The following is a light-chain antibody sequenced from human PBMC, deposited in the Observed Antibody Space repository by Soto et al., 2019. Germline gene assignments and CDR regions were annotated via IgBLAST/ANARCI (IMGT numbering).Light chain of an antibody. CDR1: QSVGSD. V-gene: IGKV3-15*01. J-gene: IGKJ3*01. CDR2: GAS. Sequence: EIVMTQSPATLSVSPGESATLSCRASQSVGSDLAWYQQKPGQAPRLLIYGASTRATGIPARFSGSGSGTEFTLTISSLQSEDFAVYYCQQYNNWPFTFGPGTKVDIK. CDR3: QQYNNWPFT.